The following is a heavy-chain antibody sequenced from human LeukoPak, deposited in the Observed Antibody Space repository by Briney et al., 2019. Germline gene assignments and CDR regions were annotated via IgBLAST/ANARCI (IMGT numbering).Heavy chain of an antibody. CDR1: GGTFSSYA. Sequence: GASVKVSCKASGGTFSSYAISWVRQAPGQGLEWMGGIIPIFGTANYAQKFQGRVTITADESTSTAYMELSSLRSEDTAVYYCARRYDYGDHRFDYWGQGTLVTVSS. CDR3: ARRYDYGDHRFDY. D-gene: IGHD4-17*01. V-gene: IGHV1-69*13. CDR2: IIPIFGTA. J-gene: IGHJ4*02.